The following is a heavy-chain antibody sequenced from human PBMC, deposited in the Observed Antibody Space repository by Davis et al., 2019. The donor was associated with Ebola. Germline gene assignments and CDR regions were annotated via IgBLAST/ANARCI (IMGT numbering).Heavy chain of an antibody. CDR2: ISAYNGNT. CDR3: ARAYSSSWEFVC. V-gene: IGHV1-18*01. D-gene: IGHD6-13*01. Sequence: ASVKVSCKASGYTFTDYAINWVRQAPGQGLEWMGWISAYNGNTNYAQKLQGRVTMTTDTSTSTAYMELRNLRSDDTAVYYCARAYSSSWEFVCWGQGTLVTVSS. CDR1: GYTFTDYA. J-gene: IGHJ4*02.